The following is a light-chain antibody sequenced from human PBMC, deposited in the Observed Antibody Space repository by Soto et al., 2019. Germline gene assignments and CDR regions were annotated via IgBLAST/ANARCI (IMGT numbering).Light chain of an antibody. CDR1: SSDVGGHNY. V-gene: IGLV2-14*01. J-gene: IGLJ1*01. CDR3: SSYISSSTPYV. CDR2: EVS. Sequence: QSVLTQPASVSGSPGQSITISCTGTSSDVGGHNYVSWYQQHPGKAPKVMIYEVSYRPSGVSNRFSGSKSGNTASLTISGLQAEDEADYHCSSYISSSTPYVFGTGTKLTVL.